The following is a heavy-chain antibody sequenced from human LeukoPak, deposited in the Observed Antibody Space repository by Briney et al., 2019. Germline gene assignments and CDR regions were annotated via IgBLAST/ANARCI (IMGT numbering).Heavy chain of an antibody. V-gene: IGHV4-30-4*01. CDR1: GGSINNGGYY. D-gene: IGHD2-2*01. Sequence: SETLSLTCTVSGGSINNGGYYWSWIRQHPGKGLEWIGYIYYSGSSYYNPSLRSRVTISVDTSKNHFSLKLSSVTAADTAVYYCARDAHPRYCSSTSCLPRWGQGTLVTVSS. CDR2: IYYSGSS. CDR3: ARDAHPRYCSSTSCLPR. J-gene: IGHJ4*02.